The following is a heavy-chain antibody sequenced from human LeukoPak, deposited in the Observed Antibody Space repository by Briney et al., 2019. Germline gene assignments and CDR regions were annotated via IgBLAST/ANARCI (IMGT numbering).Heavy chain of an antibody. CDR1: GGSISSGGYY. D-gene: IGHD2-2*01. J-gene: IGHJ4*02. CDR3: AREGDIVVALDY. CDR2: IYHSGST. V-gene: IGHV4-30-2*01. Sequence: SETLTLTCTVSGGSISSGGYYWSWIRQPPGKGLEWIGYIYHSGSTYYNPSLKSRVTISVDRSKNQFSLKLSSVTAADTAVYYCAREGDIVVALDYWGQGTLVTVSS.